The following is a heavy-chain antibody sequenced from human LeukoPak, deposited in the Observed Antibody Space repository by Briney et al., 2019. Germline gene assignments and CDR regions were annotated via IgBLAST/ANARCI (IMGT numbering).Heavy chain of an antibody. Sequence: GASVKVSCKASGYTFTGYSMHWVRQAPGQGLEWMGWINPNSGGTNYAQKFQGRVTMTRDTSISTAYMVLSSLRPDDTAVYYCSREDYWGQGTLVTVSS. CDR2: INPNSGGT. CDR3: SREDY. J-gene: IGHJ4*02. V-gene: IGHV1-2*02. CDR1: GYTFTGYS.